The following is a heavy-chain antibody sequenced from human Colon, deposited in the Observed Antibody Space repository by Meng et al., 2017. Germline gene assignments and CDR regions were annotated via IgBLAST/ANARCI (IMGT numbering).Heavy chain of an antibody. J-gene: IGHJ4*02. CDR2: INYSGNT. D-gene: IGHD1-1*01. CDR1: GGSISSSY. CDR3: ATTAGTWHPFSY. V-gene: IGHV4-59*01. Sequence: VQLPESGPGLVKPAETLSLTCTVSGGSISSSYWSWTRQPPGKRPEWIGYINYSGNTNYNPSLKTRVTMSVDTSKNQISLRLSSVTAADTAVYYCATTAGTWHPFSYWGQGTLVTVSS.